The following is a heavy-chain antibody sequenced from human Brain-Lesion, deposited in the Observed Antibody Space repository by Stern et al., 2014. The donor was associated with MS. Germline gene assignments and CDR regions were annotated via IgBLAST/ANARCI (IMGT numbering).Heavy chain of an antibody. CDR3: ATDRDDFRSGYSAPTKGYGLDV. J-gene: IGHJ6*02. D-gene: IGHD3-3*01. Sequence: VHLVESGAEVKKPGASVKVSCKVSGYTLTELSMHWVRQAPGKGLEWMGGFDPEDGETIYAQKFQGRVPMTEDPSTDTAYMELSSLRSEDTAVYYCATDRDDFRSGYSAPTKGYGLDVWGQGTTVTVTS. V-gene: IGHV1-24*01. CDR1: GYTLTELS. CDR2: FDPEDGET.